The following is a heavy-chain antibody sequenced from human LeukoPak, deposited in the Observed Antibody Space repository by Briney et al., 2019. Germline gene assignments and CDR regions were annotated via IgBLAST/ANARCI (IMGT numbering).Heavy chain of an antibody. CDR3: ARDLGPWYDFWSGYFGY. CDR2: IKQDGSEK. J-gene: IGHJ4*02. CDR1: GFTFSSYW. D-gene: IGHD3-3*01. V-gene: IGHV3-7*01. Sequence: PGXXLRLSCAASGFTFSSYWMSWVRQAPGKGLEWVANIKQDGSEKYYVDSVKGRFTISRDNAKNSLYLQMNSLRAEDTAVYYCARDLGPWYDFWSGYFGYWGQGTLVTVSS.